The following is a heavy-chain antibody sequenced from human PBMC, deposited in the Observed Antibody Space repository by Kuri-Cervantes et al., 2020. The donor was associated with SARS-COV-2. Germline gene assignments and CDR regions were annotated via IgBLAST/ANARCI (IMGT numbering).Heavy chain of an antibody. CDR3: AKDFWSGYYYFDY. CDR2: INWNGGST. CDR1: GFTFDDYG. Sequence: GGSLRLSCAASGFTFDDYGMSWVRQAPGKGLEWVSGINWNGGSTGYADSVKGRSTISGDNAKNSLYLQMNSLRAEDTAVYYCAKDFWSGYYYFDYWGQGTLVTVSS. J-gene: IGHJ4*02. D-gene: IGHD3-3*01. V-gene: IGHV3-20*04.